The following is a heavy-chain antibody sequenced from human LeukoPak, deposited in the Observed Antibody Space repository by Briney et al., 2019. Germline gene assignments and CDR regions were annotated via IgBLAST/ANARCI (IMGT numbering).Heavy chain of an antibody. CDR2: IYSGGST. D-gene: IGHD3-3*01. CDR3: AKDDFYSSRAFDI. J-gene: IGHJ3*02. Sequence: GGSLRLSCAASGFTVSRNYMSWVRQAPGKGLEGVSVIYSGGSTYYADSVKGRFTISRDNSKNTLYLQMNSLRAEDTAVYYCAKDDFYSSRAFDIWGQGTMVTVSS. CDR1: GFTVSRNY. V-gene: IGHV3-66*01.